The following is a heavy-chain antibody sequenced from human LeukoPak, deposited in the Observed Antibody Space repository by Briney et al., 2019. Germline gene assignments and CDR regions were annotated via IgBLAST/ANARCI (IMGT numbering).Heavy chain of an antibody. Sequence: ASVKVSCKASGYTFTGYYMHWVRQAPGQGLEWMGWINPNSGGTNYAQKFQGRVTITRNTSISTAYMELSSLRSEDTAVYYCARGRRAYYGSGSYLTFDPWGQGTLVTVSS. CDR1: GYTFTGYY. CDR3: ARGRRAYYGSGSYLTFDP. J-gene: IGHJ5*02. CDR2: INPNSGGT. V-gene: IGHV1-2*02. D-gene: IGHD3-10*01.